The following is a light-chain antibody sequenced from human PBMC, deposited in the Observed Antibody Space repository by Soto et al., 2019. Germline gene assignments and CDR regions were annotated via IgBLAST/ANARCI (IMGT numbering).Light chain of an antibody. J-gene: IGKJ1*01. CDR1: QSISGSY. Sequence: IVLTQSPATLSLSPGERATLSCGASQSISGSYLAWYQQKPGLAPRLLIYDASNRATGVPDRFRGSGSGTDFTLTISRLEPEDFAVYYCQQYGSSSWTFGQWTKVEIK. V-gene: IGKV3D-20*01. CDR2: DAS. CDR3: QQYGSSSWT.